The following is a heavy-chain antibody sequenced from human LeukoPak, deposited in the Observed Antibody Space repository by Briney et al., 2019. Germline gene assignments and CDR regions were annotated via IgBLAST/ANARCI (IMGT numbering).Heavy chain of an antibody. CDR3: ARGRIAAAGRFDH. CDR1: GFTFSSYS. V-gene: IGHV3-21*01. CDR2: IRSSSSYI. Sequence: GGSLRLSCAASGFTFSSYSMNWVRQAPGKGLEWVSSIRSSSSYIYYADSVKGRFTISRDNAKNSLYLQMNSLRAEDTAVCYCARGRIAAAGRFDHWGQGTLVTVSS. J-gene: IGHJ4*02. D-gene: IGHD6-13*01.